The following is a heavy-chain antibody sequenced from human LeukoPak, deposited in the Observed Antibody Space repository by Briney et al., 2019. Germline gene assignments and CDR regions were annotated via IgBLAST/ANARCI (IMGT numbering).Heavy chain of an antibody. CDR2: IRYDGSNK. V-gene: IGHV3-30*02. Sequence: PGGSLRLSCAASGFTFINYGIHWVRQAPGKGLEWVAFIRYDGSNKYYADSVKGRFTISRDNSKNTLFLQMNSLRAEDTAVYYCAKDGGGWLQLSFDYWGQGTLVTVSS. CDR3: AKDGGGWLQLSFDY. J-gene: IGHJ4*02. D-gene: IGHD5-24*01. CDR1: GFTFINYG.